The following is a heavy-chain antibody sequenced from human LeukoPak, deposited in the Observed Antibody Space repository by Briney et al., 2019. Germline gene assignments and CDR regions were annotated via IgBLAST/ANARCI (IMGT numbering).Heavy chain of an antibody. D-gene: IGHD3-3*01. J-gene: IGHJ4*02. CDR2: IRYDGSNK. CDR1: GFTFSNYG. CDR3: ARGGARSLEWLLLVY. V-gene: IGHV3-30*02. Sequence: PGGSLRLSCAASGFTFSNYGIHWVRQAPGKGLEWVAFIRYDGSNKYYADSVKGRFTISRDNSKNTLYLQMNSLRAEDTAVYYCARGGARSLEWLLLVYWGQGTLVTVSS.